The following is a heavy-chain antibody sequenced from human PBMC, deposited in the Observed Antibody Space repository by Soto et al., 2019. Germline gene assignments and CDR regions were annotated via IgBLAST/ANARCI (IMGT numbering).Heavy chain of an antibody. V-gene: IGHV1-69*08. Sequence: GASVKVSCKASGDTFSKSTFSWVRQVPGQGLEWMGRFIPMLGTSNYAQKFQGRVTITADKSTSTAYMDLSSLTPEDTAIYYCARDNSRTFPAAPGDKKSDSSGWWFDPWGQGTLVTVSS. CDR2: FIPMLGTS. CDR1: GDTFSKST. D-gene: IGHD6-13*01. J-gene: IGHJ5*02. CDR3: ARDNSRTFPAAPGDKKSDSSGWWFDP.